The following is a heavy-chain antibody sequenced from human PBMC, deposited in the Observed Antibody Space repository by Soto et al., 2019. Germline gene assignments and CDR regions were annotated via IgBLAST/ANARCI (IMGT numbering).Heavy chain of an antibody. CDR1: GFTFSSYA. CDR3: AKSMIVTSRAPIDY. D-gene: IGHD3-22*01. J-gene: IGHJ4*02. CDR2: ISGSGGST. V-gene: IGHV3-23*01. Sequence: GGSLRLSCAASGFTFSSYAMSWVRQSPGKGLEWVSAISGSGGSTYYADSVKGRFTISRDNSKNTLYLQMNSLRAEDTAVYYCAKSMIVTSRAPIDYWGQGTLVTAPQ.